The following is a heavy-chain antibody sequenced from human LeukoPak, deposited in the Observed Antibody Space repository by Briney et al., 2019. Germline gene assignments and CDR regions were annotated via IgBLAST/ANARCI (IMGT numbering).Heavy chain of an antibody. CDR2: ISAYNGNT. D-gene: IGHD5-24*01. J-gene: IGHJ4*02. V-gene: IGHV1-18*01. CDR3: AREHVKMSNPYFMGAEFDY. Sequence: ASVKVSCKASGYTFTSYGISWVRQAPGQGLEWMGWISAYNGNTNYAHRLQGRVTLTTDTSTSTAYMEVRSLRSDDTAVYYCAREHVKMSNPYFMGAEFDYWGQGTLVTVSS. CDR1: GYTFTSYG.